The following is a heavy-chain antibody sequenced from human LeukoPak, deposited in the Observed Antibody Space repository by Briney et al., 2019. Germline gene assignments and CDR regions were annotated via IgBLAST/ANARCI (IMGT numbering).Heavy chain of an antibody. CDR2: IYYSGST. V-gene: IGHV4-39*01. Sequence: SETLSLTCTVSGVSISSSGYYWGWIRQPPGKGLEWIASIYYSGSTYYNPSLKSRVTISVDTSKNQLSLKLSSLTAADTAVYYCARHEYSGSYYGLSWFDPWGQGTLVTVSS. CDR1: GVSISSSGYY. CDR3: ARHEYSGSYYGLSWFDP. J-gene: IGHJ5*02. D-gene: IGHD1-26*01.